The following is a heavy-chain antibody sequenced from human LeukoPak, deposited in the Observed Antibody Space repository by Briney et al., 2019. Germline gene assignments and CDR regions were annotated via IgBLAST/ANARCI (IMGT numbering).Heavy chain of an antibody. Sequence: SETLSLTCAVSGDSISSDNWWSWVRQPPGKGLGWIGEIYHSGLTNYNPSLNSRVSISVDKSKNQFSLKLNSVTAADTAVYYCARDRRWELPLDYWGQGTLVTVSS. CDR2: IYHSGLT. J-gene: IGHJ4*02. CDR1: GDSISSDNW. D-gene: IGHD1-26*01. V-gene: IGHV4-4*02. CDR3: ARDRRWELPLDY.